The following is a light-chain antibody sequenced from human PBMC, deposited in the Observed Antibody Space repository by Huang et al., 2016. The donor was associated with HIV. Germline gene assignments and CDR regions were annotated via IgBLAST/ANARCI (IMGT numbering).Light chain of an antibody. CDR3: QQYNNWPLFT. CDR2: GAS. Sequence: EIVMTQSPATLSVSSGERATLSCRASQSVSSYLAWYQQKPGQAPRLLIYGASTRATGIPARFSGSGSGTEFTLTISSLQSEDFAVYYCQQYNNWPLFTFGPGTKVDIK. V-gene: IGKV3-15*01. J-gene: IGKJ3*01. CDR1: QSVSSY.